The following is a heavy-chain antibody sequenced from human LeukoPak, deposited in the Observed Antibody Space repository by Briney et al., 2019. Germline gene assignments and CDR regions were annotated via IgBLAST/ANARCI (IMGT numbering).Heavy chain of an antibody. Sequence: GGSLRLSCAASGFTFSNFAMTWVRQAPGKGLEWVSVISAGGGVTGYADSVKGRFTISRDNSKSTLYLQMNSLRAEDTAIYYCAKDQFMYYYDSSGSRSWFDPWGQGTLVTVSS. J-gene: IGHJ5*02. CDR1: GFTFSNFA. V-gene: IGHV3-23*01. CDR3: AKDQFMYYYDSSGSRSWFDP. D-gene: IGHD3-22*01. CDR2: ISAGGGVT.